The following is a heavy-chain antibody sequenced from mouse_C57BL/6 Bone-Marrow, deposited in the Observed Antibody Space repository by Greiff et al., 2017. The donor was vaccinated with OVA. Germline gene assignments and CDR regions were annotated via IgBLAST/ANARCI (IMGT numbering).Heavy chain of an antibody. J-gene: IGHJ1*03. CDR3: ARRAIITTVVAPRYFDV. CDR2: ISNGGGST. V-gene: IGHV5-12*01. Sequence: EVKLMESGGGLVQPGGSLKLSCAASGFTFSDYYMYWVRQTPEKRLEWVAYISNGGGSTYYPDTVKGRFTISRANAKNTLYLQMSRLKSEDTAMYYCARRAIITTVVAPRYFDVWGTGTTVTVSS. D-gene: IGHD1-1*01. CDR1: GFTFSDYY.